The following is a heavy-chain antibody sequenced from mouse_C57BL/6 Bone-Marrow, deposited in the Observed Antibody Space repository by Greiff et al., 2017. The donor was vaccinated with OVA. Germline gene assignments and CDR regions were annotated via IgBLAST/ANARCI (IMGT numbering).Heavy chain of an antibody. V-gene: IGHV5-4*03. J-gene: IGHJ3*01. Sequence: EVKVEESGGGLVKPGGSLKLSCAASGFTFSSYAMSWVRQTPEKRLEWVATISDGGSYTYYPDNVKGRFTISRDNAKNNLYLQMSHLKSEDTAMYYCARAYYSNYGYFFAYWGQGTLVTVSA. D-gene: IGHD2-5*01. CDR1: GFTFSSYA. CDR2: ISDGGSYT. CDR3: ARAYYSNYGYFFAY.